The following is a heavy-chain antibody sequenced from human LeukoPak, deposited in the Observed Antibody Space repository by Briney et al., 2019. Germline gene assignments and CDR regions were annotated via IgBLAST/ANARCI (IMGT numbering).Heavy chain of an antibody. Sequence: GASVKVSCKASGGTFSSYAISWVRQAPGQGLEWMGGIIPIFGTANYAQKFQGRVTITADESTSTAYMELSSLRSEDTAVYYCAREGRYCSGGSCYSFAFDIWGQGTMVTVSS. CDR2: IIPIFGTA. D-gene: IGHD2-15*01. J-gene: IGHJ3*02. CDR3: AREGRYCSGGSCYSFAFDI. CDR1: GGTFSSYA. V-gene: IGHV1-69*13.